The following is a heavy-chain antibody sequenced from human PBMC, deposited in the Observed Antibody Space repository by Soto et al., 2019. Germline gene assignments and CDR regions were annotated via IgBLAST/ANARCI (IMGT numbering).Heavy chain of an antibody. CDR2: IFWDDDE. V-gene: IGHV2-5*02. CDR1: GFSLNTSGVG. D-gene: IGHD3-3*01. CDR3: AHTLVESATIFGVFVIFDY. J-gene: IGHJ4*02. Sequence: SGPTLVNPTQTLTLTCTFSGFSLNTSGVGVGWIRQPPGKALEWLALIFWDDDERYSPSLKTRLTITKDTSRNQVVLTMTTMDPVDTATYYCAHTLVESATIFGVFVIFDYWGQGTRVTVSS.